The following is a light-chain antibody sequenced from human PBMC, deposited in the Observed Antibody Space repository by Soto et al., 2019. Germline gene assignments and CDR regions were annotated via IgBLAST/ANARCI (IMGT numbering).Light chain of an antibody. CDR2: GAS. CDR3: QQYNNWPQT. Sequence: EIVMTQSPATLSVSPGERATLSCRASQSVSSNLAWYQQKPGQAPRLVIYGASTRATGVPARFSGSGFETEFTLTISSLQSEDFAVYYCQQYNNWPQTFGQGTKV. V-gene: IGKV3-15*01. J-gene: IGKJ1*01. CDR1: QSVSSN.